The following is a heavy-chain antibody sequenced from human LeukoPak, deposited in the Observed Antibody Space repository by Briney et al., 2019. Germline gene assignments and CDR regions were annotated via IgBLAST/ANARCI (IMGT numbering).Heavy chain of an antibody. CDR1: GGSISSGGYY. J-gene: IGHJ4*02. V-gene: IGHV4-31*03. CDR2: IYYSGST. D-gene: IGHD1-26*01. Sequence: PSETLSLTCTVSGGSISSGGYYWSWIRQHPGKGLEWIGYIYYSGSTYYNPSLKSRVTISADTSKNQFSLKLSSVTAADTAGYYCARDIGLDGVDYWGQGTLVTVSS. CDR3: ARDIGLDGVDY.